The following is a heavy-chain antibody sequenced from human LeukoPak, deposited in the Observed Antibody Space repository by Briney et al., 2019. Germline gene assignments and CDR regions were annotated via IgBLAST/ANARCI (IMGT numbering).Heavy chain of an antibody. CDR2: IYYSGST. D-gene: IGHD6-19*01. Sequence: SETLSLTCTVSGGSINSGSYYWSWIRQPPGKGLEWIGYIYYSGSTNYNPSLKSRVTISVDTSKNQFSLKLSSVTAADTAVYYCARRNSSGWTYWYFDLWGRGTLVTVSS. J-gene: IGHJ2*01. CDR3: ARRNSSGWTYWYFDL. V-gene: IGHV4-61*01. CDR1: GGSINSGSYY.